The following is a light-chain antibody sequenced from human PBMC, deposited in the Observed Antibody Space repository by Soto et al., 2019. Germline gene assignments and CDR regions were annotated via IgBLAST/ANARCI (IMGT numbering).Light chain of an antibody. J-gene: IGKJ2*01. CDR2: GAS. Sequence: EVVLTQSPATLSLSLGEVATLSCRASQSVDRDLAWYRQKPGQPPSLLIHGASTRATGVPARFGGGGSGTEFTLTISGLQSEDFAVYYCQQYGDWPPDTFGQGTKVDIK. CDR3: QQYGDWPPDT. CDR1: QSVDRD. V-gene: IGKV3-15*01.